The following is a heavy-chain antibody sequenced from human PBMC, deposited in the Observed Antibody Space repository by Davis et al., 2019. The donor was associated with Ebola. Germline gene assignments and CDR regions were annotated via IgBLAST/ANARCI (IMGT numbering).Heavy chain of an antibody. CDR2: IWYDGRNR. V-gene: IGHV3-33*01. Sequence: LSLTCAASGFKFDDYAMHWVRQAPGRGPEWVAVIWYDGRNRYYIDSVKGRFTISKDNSKNTVYLQMTGLRGEDTAIYYCAREATRYSGYDFHFDYWGQGTLVTVSS. CDR3: AREATRYSGYDFHFDY. D-gene: IGHD5-12*01. CDR1: GFKFDDYA. J-gene: IGHJ4*02.